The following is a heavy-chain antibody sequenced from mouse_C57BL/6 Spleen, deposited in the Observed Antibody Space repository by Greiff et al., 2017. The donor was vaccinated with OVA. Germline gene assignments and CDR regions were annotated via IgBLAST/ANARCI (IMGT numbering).Heavy chain of an antibody. CDR1: GYTFTSYW. CDR3: ARDSSGYDAMDY. Sequence: VKLMESGAELVKPGASVKMSCKASGYTFTSYWITWVRQRPGQGLEWIGDIYPGSGSTNYNEKFKSKATLTVDTSSSTAYMQLSSLTSEDSAVDYCARDSSGYDAMDYWGQGTSVTVSS. J-gene: IGHJ4*01. CDR2: IYPGSGST. D-gene: IGHD3-2*02. V-gene: IGHV1-55*01.